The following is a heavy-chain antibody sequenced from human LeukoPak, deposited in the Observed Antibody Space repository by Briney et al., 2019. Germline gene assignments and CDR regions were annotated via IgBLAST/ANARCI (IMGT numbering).Heavy chain of an antibody. CDR3: VKDRTGTYTLDY. CDR1: GFTVSINY. J-gene: IGHJ4*02. CDR2: IYSGGNT. V-gene: IGHV3-53*05. Sequence: GGSLRLPCAASGFTVSINYMSWVRQAPGKGLEWVSVIYSGGNTYYADSVKGRFTIPRDNSKNTLNLQMNSLRAEDTAVYYCVKDRTGTYTLDYWGQGTLVTVSS. D-gene: IGHD3-10*01.